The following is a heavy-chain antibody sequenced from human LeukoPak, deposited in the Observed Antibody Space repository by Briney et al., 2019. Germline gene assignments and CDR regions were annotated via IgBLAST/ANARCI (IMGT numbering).Heavy chain of an antibody. V-gene: IGHV1-18*01. Sequence: ASVKVSCKASGHTFTSHGISWVRQAPGQGLEWMGWISAYNGNTNYAQKLQGRVTMTTDTSTSTAYMELRSLRSDDTAVYYCARVGYCSGGSCYSDFDYWGQGTLVTVSS. CDR1: GHTFTSHG. CDR2: ISAYNGNT. J-gene: IGHJ4*02. CDR3: ARVGYCSGGSCYSDFDY. D-gene: IGHD2-15*01.